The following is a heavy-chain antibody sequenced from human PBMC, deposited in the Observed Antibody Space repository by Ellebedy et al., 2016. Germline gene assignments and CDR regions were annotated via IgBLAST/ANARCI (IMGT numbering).Heavy chain of an antibody. Sequence: GESLKISXEASGFTFDNYGMHWVRQAPGKGLEWVAVISYDGSNKYYADSVKGRFTISRDNSKNTLYLQMNSLRAEDTAVYYCAKDTYGDYLDYYYGMDVWGQGTTVTVSS. CDR3: AKDTYGDYLDYYYGMDV. CDR2: ISYDGSNK. D-gene: IGHD4-17*01. J-gene: IGHJ6*02. CDR1: GFTFDNYG. V-gene: IGHV3-30*18.